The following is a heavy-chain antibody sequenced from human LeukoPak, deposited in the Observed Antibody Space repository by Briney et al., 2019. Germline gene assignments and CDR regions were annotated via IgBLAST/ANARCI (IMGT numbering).Heavy chain of an antibody. CDR1: GGSISSGGYY. CDR3: ARYRYDILTGYQYYFDY. CDR2: IYYSGST. V-gene: IGHV4-31*03. Sequence: SQTLSLTCTVSGGSISSGGYYWSWIRQHPGKGLEWIGYIYYSGSTYYNPSLKSRVTISVDTSKNQFSLKLSSVTAADTAVYYCARYRYDILTGYQYYFDYWGQGTLVTVS. J-gene: IGHJ4*02. D-gene: IGHD3-9*01.